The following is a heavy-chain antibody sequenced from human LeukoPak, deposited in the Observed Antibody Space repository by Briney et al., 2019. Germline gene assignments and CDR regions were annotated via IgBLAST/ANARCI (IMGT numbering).Heavy chain of an antibody. J-gene: IGHJ4*02. D-gene: IGHD2-15*01. CDR3: AKDYSFSNFN. CDR2: INERGSET. CDR1: GFVFSNHW. Sequence: PGGSLRLSCAASGFVFSNHWMTWVHQAPGKGLEWVANINERGSETYYADYVKGRFTISRDNTKKSLFLQLNSLGVEDTATYYCAKDYSFSNFNWGQGTLVTVSS. V-gene: IGHV3-7*01.